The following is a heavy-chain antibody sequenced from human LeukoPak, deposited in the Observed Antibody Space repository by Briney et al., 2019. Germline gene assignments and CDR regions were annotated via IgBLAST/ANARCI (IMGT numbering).Heavy chain of an antibody. D-gene: IGHD1-26*01. Sequence: GGSLRLSCAASGFTFSSYSMNWVRQAPGKGLEWVSSISSSSSYIYYADSVKGRFTISRDNAKNSLYLQMNGLRAEDTAVYYCARDRDGRDFDYWGQGTLVTVSS. CDR3: ARDRDGRDFDY. CDR1: GFTFSSYS. CDR2: ISSSSSYI. V-gene: IGHV3-21*01. J-gene: IGHJ4*02.